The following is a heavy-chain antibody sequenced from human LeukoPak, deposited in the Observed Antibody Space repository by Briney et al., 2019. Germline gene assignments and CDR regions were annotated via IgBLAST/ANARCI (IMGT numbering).Heavy chain of an antibody. CDR1: GGSISSYY. D-gene: IGHD3-22*01. J-gene: IGHJ4*02. CDR2: IYHSGNT. V-gene: IGHV4-59*12. CDR3: AGGGDSSGFYYYFDS. Sequence: SETLSLTCTVSGGSISSYYWSWIRQPPGKDLEWIRYIYHSGNTYYNPSLKSRVTISVDRSKNQFSLKLTSVTAADTAVYYCAGGGDSSGFYYYFDSWGQGTLVTVSS.